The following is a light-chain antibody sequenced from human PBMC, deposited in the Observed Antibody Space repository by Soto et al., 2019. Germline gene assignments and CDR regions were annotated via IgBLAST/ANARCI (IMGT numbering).Light chain of an antibody. CDR2: VND. CDR3: AAWDDSLEGVL. Sequence: QSVLTQPPSASGTPGQKVTISCSGSSSNIGGNSVNWYQHLPGTAPKLLISVNDQRPSGVPDRFSGSKSGTSASLAISGLQSEDEADYYCAAWDDSLEGVLFGGGTKLTVL. V-gene: IGLV1-44*01. J-gene: IGLJ2*01. CDR1: SSNIGGNS.